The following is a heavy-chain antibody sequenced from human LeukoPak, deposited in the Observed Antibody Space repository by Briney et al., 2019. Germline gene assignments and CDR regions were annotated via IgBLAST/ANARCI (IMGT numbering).Heavy chain of an antibody. V-gene: IGHV1-18*01. J-gene: IGHJ6*02. CDR1: GYTFTSYG. CDR2: ISAYNGNT. D-gene: IGHD3-10*01. Sequence: GASVTVSCKASGYTFTSYGISWVRQAPGQGLEWMGWISAYNGNTNYAQKLQGRVTMTTDTSTSTAYMELRSLRSDDTAVYYCARVASWFGEYYYYGMDVWGQGTTVTVSS. CDR3: ARVASWFGEYYYYGMDV.